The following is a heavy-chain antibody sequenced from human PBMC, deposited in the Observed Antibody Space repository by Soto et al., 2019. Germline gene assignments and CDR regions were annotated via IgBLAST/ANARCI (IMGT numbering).Heavy chain of an antibody. V-gene: IGHV4-39*01. D-gene: IGHD1-26*01. CDR3: ARHVEWEIFYYFEH. Sequence: SLTCTVSGASISSTSSYWGWVRQSPGKGLEWIGSFFYNKNTYYNPSLKSRVTISVDTSKMQFSLNLTSVTAADTAVYYCARHVEWEIFYYFEHWGQGTPVTVSS. CDR1: GASISSTSSY. J-gene: IGHJ4*02. CDR2: FFYNKNT.